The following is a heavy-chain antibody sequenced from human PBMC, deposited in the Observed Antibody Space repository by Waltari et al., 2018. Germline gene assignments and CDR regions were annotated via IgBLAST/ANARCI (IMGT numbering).Heavy chain of an antibody. J-gene: IGHJ4*02. CDR3: TGGAVTGTDF. V-gene: IGHV3-73*01. D-gene: IGHD6-19*01. Sequence: EVQVVESGGGLVQPGGSLKLSCPTSGFTLSGSTIHWVRQTSGKGREWMGPIRSKPNNCATRYTAWVEGRFTISRDDSENTAYLQMSSLMTEDTAVYYCTGGAVTGTDFWGQGTLVTVSS. CDR1: GFTLSGST. CDR2: IRSKPNNCAT.